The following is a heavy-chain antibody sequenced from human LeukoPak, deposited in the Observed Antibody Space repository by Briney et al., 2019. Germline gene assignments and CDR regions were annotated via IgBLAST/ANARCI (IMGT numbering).Heavy chain of an antibody. D-gene: IGHD3-16*01. CDR3: AKSTRAVMAMMDV. CDR2: ISGSGGST. Sequence: GGSLRLSCAASGFTFSSYGMSWVRQAPGKGLEWVSAISGSGGSTYYADSVKGRFTISRDNAKNSLFLQMNSLRAEDTAVYFCAKSTRAVMAMMDVWGKGTTVTVSS. CDR1: GFTFSSYG. J-gene: IGHJ6*04. V-gene: IGHV3-23*01.